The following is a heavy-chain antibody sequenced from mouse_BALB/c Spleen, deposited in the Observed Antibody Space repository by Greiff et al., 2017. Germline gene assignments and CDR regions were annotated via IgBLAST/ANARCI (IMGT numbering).Heavy chain of an antibody. CDR3: ARGAYVGMDY. D-gene: IGHD1-1*01. CDR1: GFTFSDYY. V-gene: IGHV5-4*02. J-gene: IGHJ4*01. CDR2: ISDGGSYT. Sequence: EVQLQESGGGLVKPGGSLKLSCAASGFTFSDYYMYWVRQTPEKRLEWVATISDGGSYTYYPDSVKGRFTISRDNAKNNLYLQMSSLKSEDTAMYYCARGAYVGMDYWGQGTSVTVSS.